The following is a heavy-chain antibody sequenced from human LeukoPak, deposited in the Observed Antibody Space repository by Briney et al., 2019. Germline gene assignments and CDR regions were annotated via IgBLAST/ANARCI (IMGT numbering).Heavy chain of an antibody. Sequence: SVKVSCKASGGTFSSYAISWVRQAPGRGLEWMGGIIPIFGTANYAQKFQGRVTITADESTSTAYMELSSLRSEDTAVYYCARVKRRWLQSHYFDYWGQGTLVTVSS. CDR3: ARVKRRWLQSHYFDY. V-gene: IGHV1-69*13. CDR2: IIPIFGTA. J-gene: IGHJ4*02. D-gene: IGHD5-24*01. CDR1: GGTFSSYA.